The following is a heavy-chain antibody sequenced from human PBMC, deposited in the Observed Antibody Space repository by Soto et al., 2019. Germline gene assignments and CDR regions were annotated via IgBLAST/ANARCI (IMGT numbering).Heavy chain of an antibody. V-gene: IGHV2-5*02. CDR3: AHRGGMEYFYS. CDR1: GFSLNTRGEG. CDR2: IYWDDDK. J-gene: IGHJ4*02. Sequence: QITLEESGPTLVKPTQTLTLTCSFSGFSLNTRGEGVGWIRQPPGKALEWLALIYWDDDKRYSPSLDYRLTXTSXTSTHQVVLTMTNMDPVDTATYYCAHRGGMEYFYSWGQGTLVTVSS. D-gene: IGHD3-16*01.